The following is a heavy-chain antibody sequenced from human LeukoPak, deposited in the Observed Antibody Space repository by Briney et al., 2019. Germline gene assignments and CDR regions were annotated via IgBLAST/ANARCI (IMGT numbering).Heavy chain of an antibody. J-gene: IGHJ4*02. V-gene: IGHV3-23*01. Sequence: GGSLRLSCAASGFTFSSYAMSWVRQAPGKGLEWVSAISGSGGSTYYADSVKGRFTISRDNSKNTLYLQMNSLRAEDTAVYYCARDQYDSSGYGVCYFDYWGQGTLVTVSS. CDR3: ARDQYDSSGYGVCYFDY. D-gene: IGHD3-22*01. CDR2: ISGSGGST. CDR1: GFTFSSYA.